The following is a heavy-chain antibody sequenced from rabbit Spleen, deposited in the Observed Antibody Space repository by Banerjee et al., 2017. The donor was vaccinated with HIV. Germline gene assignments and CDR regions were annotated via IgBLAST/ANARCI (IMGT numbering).Heavy chain of an antibody. J-gene: IGHJ4*01. CDR3: SRHLLGGVGWVFDL. CDR2: MNTATAKP. Sequence: QEQLVESGGDLVKPGASLTLTCTASGLSFSDRDVMCWVRQAPGKGLEWIACMNTATAKPVYANWAKGRFAISKPSSTTVTLQMTSLTGADTATYFCSRHLLGGVGWVFDLWGPGTLVPVS. D-gene: IGHD5-1*01. V-gene: IGHV1S45*01. CDR1: GLSFSDRDV.